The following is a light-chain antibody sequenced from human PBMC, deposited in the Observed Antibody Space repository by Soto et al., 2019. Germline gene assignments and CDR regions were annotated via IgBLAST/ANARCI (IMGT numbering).Light chain of an antibody. CDR2: AAS. CDR3: QQANSFPLT. CDR1: QGISSW. J-gene: IGKJ4*01. Sequence: DIQMTHSPSSVSASVGDRVTITCRASQGISSWLAWYQQKPGKAPKLLIYAASSLQSGVPSRFRFSGSLRGLTLTISSLQPEDFATYHCQQANSFPLTVGGRPKVHIK. V-gene: IGKV1-12*01.